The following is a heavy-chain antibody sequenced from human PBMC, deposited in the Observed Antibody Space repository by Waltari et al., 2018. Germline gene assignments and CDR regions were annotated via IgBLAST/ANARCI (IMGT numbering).Heavy chain of an antibody. Sequence: EVQVVESGGGLVQPGGSLRLSCGVSGFTFSNHWMNWVRQAPGKGLEWVANIKQDGNERHYVDSVKGRFTISRDNPKNSLYLQMNSLSAEDTAIYYCVRGGEDVVVVGGSYFDYWGQGVLVTVSS. CDR1: GFTFSNHW. CDR3: VRGGEDVVVVGGSYFDY. J-gene: IGHJ4*02. CDR2: IKQDGNER. D-gene: IGHD2-15*01. V-gene: IGHV3-7*01.